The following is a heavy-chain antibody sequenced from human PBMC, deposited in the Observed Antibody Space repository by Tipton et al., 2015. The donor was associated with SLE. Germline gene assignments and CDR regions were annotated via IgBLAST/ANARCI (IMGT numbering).Heavy chain of an antibody. V-gene: IGHV3-33*01. Sequence: QLVQSGGSAVRPGRSLRLSCAASGFIFSSYGMHWVRQAPGKGLEWVAAIRLDGSGEYYADSVRGRFTISRDISKNTLYLQMNSLRVDDTAVYYCARDRRWLPDYWGQGALVTVSP. CDR3: ARDRRWLPDY. CDR2: IRLDGSGE. D-gene: IGHD5-24*01. J-gene: IGHJ4*02. CDR1: GFIFSSYG.